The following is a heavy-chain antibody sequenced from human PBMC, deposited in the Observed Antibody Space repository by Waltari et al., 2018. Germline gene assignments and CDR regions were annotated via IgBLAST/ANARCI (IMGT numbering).Heavy chain of an antibody. CDR1: GDSFTSYW. J-gene: IGHJ4*02. Sequence: STGDSFTSYWIGWVRQMPGKGLEWMGIIYPGDSDTRYSPSFQGQVTISADKSISTAYLQWSSLKASDTAMYYCARTREWEPPDYWGQGTLVTVSS. V-gene: IGHV5-51*01. CDR3: ARTREWEPPDY. CDR2: IYPGDSDT. D-gene: IGHD1-26*01.